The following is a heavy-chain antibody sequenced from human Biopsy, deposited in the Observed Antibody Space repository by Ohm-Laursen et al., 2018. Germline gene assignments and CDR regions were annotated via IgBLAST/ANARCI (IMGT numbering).Heavy chain of an antibody. CDR2: ISYTGST. J-gene: IGHJ2*01. D-gene: IGHD1-26*01. V-gene: IGHV4-39*01. CDR1: GGSISSSSYY. CDR3: ARHAPSYSGSYWRYFDL. Sequence: SDTLSLTCTVSGGSISSSSYYWGWIRQPPGKGLEWIGSISYTGSTHDNPSLTSRVTISVDTSMNHLSLRLTSVTAADTAVYYCARHAPSYSGSYWRYFDLWGRGTLVTVSS.